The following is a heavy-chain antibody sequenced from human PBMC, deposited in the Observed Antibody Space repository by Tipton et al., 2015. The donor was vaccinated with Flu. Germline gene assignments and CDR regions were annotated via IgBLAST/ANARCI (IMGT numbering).Heavy chain of an antibody. CDR2: IYPGDSDT. V-gene: IGHV5-51*01. CDR3: SRRGIAAAGTQDDAFDI. J-gene: IGHJ3*02. CDR1: GYSFTSYW. Sequence: QLVQSGAEVKKPGESLKISCKGSGYSFTSYWIGWVRQMPGKGLEWMGIIYPGDSDTRYSPSFQGQVTIAADKSISTAYLQLSSLKTSDTAVYYCSRRGIAAAGTQDDAFDIWGQGTMVTVSS. D-gene: IGHD6-13*01.